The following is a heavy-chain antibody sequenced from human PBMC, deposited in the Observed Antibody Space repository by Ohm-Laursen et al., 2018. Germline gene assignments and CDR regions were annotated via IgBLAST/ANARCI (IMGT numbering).Heavy chain of an antibody. D-gene: IGHD5-18*01. V-gene: IGHV3-33*01. CDR2: ICYDGSNK. CDR3: MTRDTAMLRDAFDI. J-gene: IGHJ3*02. CDR1: GFTFSSYG. Sequence: SLRLSCTAFGFTFSSYGMHWVRQAPGKGLEWVAVICYDGSNKYYADSVKGRFTISRDNSKNTLYLQMNSLRAEDTAVYYCMTRDTAMLRDAFDIWGQGTMVTVSS.